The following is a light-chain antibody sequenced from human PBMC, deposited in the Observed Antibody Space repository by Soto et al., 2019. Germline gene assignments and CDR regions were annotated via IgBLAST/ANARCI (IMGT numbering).Light chain of an antibody. Sequence: EIVLTQSPATLSLSPGERATHSCRASQSVDRYLAWYQQKPGQAPKVLIYDASSRATGIPARFSGSGSGTDFTLTISSLEPEDFAVYYCQQRSSWPPVSFGQGTRLEIK. CDR3: QQRSSWPPVS. CDR1: QSVDRY. V-gene: IGKV3-11*01. CDR2: DAS. J-gene: IGKJ5*01.